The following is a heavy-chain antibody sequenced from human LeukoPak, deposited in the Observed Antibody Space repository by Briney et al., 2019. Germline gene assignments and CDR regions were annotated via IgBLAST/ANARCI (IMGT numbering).Heavy chain of an antibody. CDR1: GFTFSSYE. J-gene: IGHJ4*02. CDR3: ARSMIVGATRSGYFNS. Sequence: GGSLSLSCAASGFTFSSYEMNWVRQAPGKGLEWVSYISSSDGTIYYADSVKGRFTISRDNAKNSLFLQMNSLRAEDTAVYYCARSMIVGATRSGYFNSWGQGTLVTVSS. V-gene: IGHV3-48*03. CDR2: ISSSDGTI. D-gene: IGHD1-26*01.